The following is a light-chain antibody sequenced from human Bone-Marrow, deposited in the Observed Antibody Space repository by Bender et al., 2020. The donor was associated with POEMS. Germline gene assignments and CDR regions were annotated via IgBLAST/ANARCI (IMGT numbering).Light chain of an antibody. CDR2: RNS. CDR1: SSNIGNNY. CDR3: QSYDNSLGGWV. J-gene: IGLJ3*02. Sequence: QPVLTQPPSASGTPGQTLTISCSGSSSNIGNNYAYWYQQLPGRAPKLLIYRNSQRPSGVPDRFSGSKSGTSASLAITGLQAEDEGDYYCQSYDNSLGGWVFGGGTKLTVL. V-gene: IGLV1-47*01.